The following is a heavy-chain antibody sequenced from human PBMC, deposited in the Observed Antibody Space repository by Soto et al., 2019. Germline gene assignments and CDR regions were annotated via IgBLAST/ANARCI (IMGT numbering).Heavy chain of an antibody. CDR2: INEDGSQE. D-gene: IGHD2-15*01. CDR3: ARDRAFTCYDY. J-gene: IGHJ4*02. CDR1: GFIFSTSW. Sequence: GGSLRLSCAAFGFIFSTSWMTWVRQAPGKGLEWVAGINEDGSQEYYVDSVKGRFIISRDNARNSLYLQMNSLRAEDTAVYYCARDRAFTCYDYWGQGTVVTVSS. V-gene: IGHV3-7*05.